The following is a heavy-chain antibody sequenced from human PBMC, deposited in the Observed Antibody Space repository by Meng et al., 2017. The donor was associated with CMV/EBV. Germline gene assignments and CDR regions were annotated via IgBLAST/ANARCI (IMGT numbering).Heavy chain of an antibody. J-gene: IGHJ4*02. CDR3: ARDNRIAVADIFDY. D-gene: IGHD6-19*01. Sequence: GSLRLSCTVSGGSISSSSYYWGWIRQPPGKGLEWIGSIYYSGSTYYNPSLNSRVTISVDTSKNQFSLKLSSVTAADTAVYYCARDNRIAVADIFDYWGQGTLVTVSS. CDR2: IYYSGST. V-gene: IGHV4-39*07. CDR1: GGSISSSSYY.